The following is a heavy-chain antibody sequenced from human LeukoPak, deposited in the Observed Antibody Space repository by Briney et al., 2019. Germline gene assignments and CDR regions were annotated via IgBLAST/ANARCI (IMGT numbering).Heavy chain of an antibody. CDR2: ISGSGGST. V-gene: IGHV3-23*01. CDR3: AKGQNVLRYFDWLSTTQIFDY. J-gene: IGHJ4*02. D-gene: IGHD3-9*01. CDR1: GFTFSSYA. Sequence: GGSLRLSCAASGFTFSSYAMSWVRPAPGKGLEWVSAISGSGGSTYYADSVKGRFTISRDNSKNTLYLQMNSLRAEDTAVYYCAKGQNVLRYFDWLSTTQIFDYWGQGTLVTVSS.